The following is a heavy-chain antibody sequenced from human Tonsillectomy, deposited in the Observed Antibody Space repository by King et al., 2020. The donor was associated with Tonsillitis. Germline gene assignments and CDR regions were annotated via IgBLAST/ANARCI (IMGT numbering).Heavy chain of an antibody. CDR3: AKGDTAVSGASDY. CDR2: ISSSGGST. D-gene: IGHD6-19*01. J-gene: IGHJ4*01. CDR1: GFTFSSYA. V-gene: IGHV3-23*04. Sequence: VQLVESGGGLVQPGGSLRLSCAASGFTFSSYAMNWVRQAPGKGLECVSVISSSGGSTYYADSVKGRFTISRDNSKNTLYLQMNSLRAEDTAVYYCAKGDTAVSGASDYWGHGTPVTVSS.